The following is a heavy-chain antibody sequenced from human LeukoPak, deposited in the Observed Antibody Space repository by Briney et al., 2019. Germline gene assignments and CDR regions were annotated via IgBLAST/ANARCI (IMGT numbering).Heavy chain of an antibody. CDR3: ARDPSSSGIYGSGSYPRGFFDY. D-gene: IGHD3-10*01. J-gene: IGHJ4*02. Sequence: HPGGSLRLSCAASGFTVSSNYMSWVRQAPGKGLEWVSVIYSGGSTYYADSVKGRFTISRDNSKNTLYLQMNSLRAEDTAVYYCARDPSSSGIYGSGSYPRGFFDYWGQGTLVTVSS. V-gene: IGHV3-66*01. CDR1: GFTVSSNY. CDR2: IYSGGST.